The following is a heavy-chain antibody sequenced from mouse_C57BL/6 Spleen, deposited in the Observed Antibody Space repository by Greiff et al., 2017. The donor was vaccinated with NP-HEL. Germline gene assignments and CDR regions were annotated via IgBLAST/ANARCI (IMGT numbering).Heavy chain of an antibody. J-gene: IGHJ2*01. D-gene: IGHD2-2*01. V-gene: IGHV1-7*01. CDR2: INPSSGYT. CDR1: GYTFTSYW. CDR3: AIYYCSLDY. Sequence: VQLQQSGAELAKPGASVKLSCKASGYTFTSYWMHWVKQRPGQGLEWIGYINPSSGYTKYNQKFKDKATLTADKSSSTADMQLSSLTYEDTAVYYCAIYYCSLDYWGQGTTLTVSS.